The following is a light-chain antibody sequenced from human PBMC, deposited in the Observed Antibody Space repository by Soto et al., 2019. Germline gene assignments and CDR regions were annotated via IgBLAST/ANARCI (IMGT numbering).Light chain of an antibody. CDR2: EVS. CDR3: SSYTSSSTLYV. V-gene: IGLV2-14*01. Sequence: QSVLTQPASASGSPGQSITISCTGTSSDVGGYNYVSWYQQHPGKAPKLMIYEVSNRPSGVSNRFSGSKSGNTASLTISELQAEDEADYYCSSYTSSSTLYVFGTGTKVTVL. J-gene: IGLJ1*01. CDR1: SSDVGGYNY.